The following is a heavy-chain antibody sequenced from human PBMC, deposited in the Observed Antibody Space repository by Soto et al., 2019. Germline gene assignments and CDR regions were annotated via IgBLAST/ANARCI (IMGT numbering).Heavy chain of an antibody. V-gene: IGHV3-9*01. Sequence: SLRLSCAASGFTFDDYAMHWVRQAPGKGLEWVSGISWNSGSIGYADSVKGRFTISRDNAKNSLYLQMNSLRAEDTALYYCAKELTYYYGSGSSGSMDVWGQGTTVTVSS. CDR2: ISWNSGSI. J-gene: IGHJ6*02. CDR1: GFTFDDYA. CDR3: AKELTYYYGSGSSGSMDV. D-gene: IGHD3-10*01.